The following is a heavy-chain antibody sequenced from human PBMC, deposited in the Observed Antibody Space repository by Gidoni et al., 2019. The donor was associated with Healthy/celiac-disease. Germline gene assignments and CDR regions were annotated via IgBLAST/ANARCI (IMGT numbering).Heavy chain of an antibody. J-gene: IGHJ4*02. CDR3: ASLGGYYYDSSGYYYNDY. Sequence: VQLVESGGGVVQPGRSLRLSCAASGFTFSSYGMHWVLQAPGKGLEWVAVIWYDGSNKYYADSVKGRFTISRDNSKNTLYLQMNSLRAEDTAVYYCASLGGYYYDSSGYYYNDYWGQGTLVTVSS. D-gene: IGHD3-22*01. V-gene: IGHV3-33*01. CDR2: IWYDGSNK. CDR1: GFTFSSYG.